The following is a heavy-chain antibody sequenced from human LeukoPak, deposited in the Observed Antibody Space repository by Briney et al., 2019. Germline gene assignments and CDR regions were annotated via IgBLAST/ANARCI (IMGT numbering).Heavy chain of an antibody. CDR3: ARVYSSGWQYPRHYFDY. CDR1: GYTFTGYY. V-gene: IGHV1-2*02. CDR2: INPNSGGT. Sequence: ASVKVSCKASGYTFTGYYMHWVRQAPGQGLEWMGWINPNSGGTNYAQKFQGRVTMTRDTSISTAYMELSRLRSDDTAVYYCARVYSSGWQYPRHYFDYWGQGTLVTVSS. J-gene: IGHJ4*02. D-gene: IGHD6-19*01.